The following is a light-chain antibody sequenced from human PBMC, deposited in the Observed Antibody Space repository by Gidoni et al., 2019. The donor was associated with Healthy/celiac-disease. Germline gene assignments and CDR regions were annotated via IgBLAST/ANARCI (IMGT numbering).Light chain of an antibody. V-gene: IGLV1-47*01. CDR3: AAWEDSLSGHVV. Sequence: QSVLTQPPAPSATPGQQVTISWSGTSSNIGSNDVYWYKQLPGTAPKLLIYMNNQRPSGAAVRFPCSKSGTSATVAISGLRSEDEADYYCAAWEDSLSGHVVFGGGTKLTVL. CDR2: MNN. J-gene: IGLJ2*01. CDR1: SSNIGSND.